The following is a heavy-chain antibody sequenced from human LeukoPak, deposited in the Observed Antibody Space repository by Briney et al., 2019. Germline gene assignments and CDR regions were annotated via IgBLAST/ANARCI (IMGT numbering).Heavy chain of an antibody. CDR1: GFTFSRYG. D-gene: IGHD6-19*01. V-gene: IGHV3-33*01. CDR3: ARVGYNSGWYEY. CDR2: IWEDGTNI. Sequence: GGSLRLSCAASGFTFSRYGMHWVRQAPGKGLEWVAVIWEDGTNIYYGDSVKGRFTISRDNSKNTLYLQMNSLRAEDTAVYYCARVGYNSGWYEYWGQGTLVTVSS. J-gene: IGHJ4*02.